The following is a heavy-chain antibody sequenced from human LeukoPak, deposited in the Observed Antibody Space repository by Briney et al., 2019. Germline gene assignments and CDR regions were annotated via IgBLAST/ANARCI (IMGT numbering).Heavy chain of an antibody. Sequence: GGSLRLSCAASGFTFSTYDMSWVRQAPGKGLEWVSGISCSGGSTYYADSMKGRFTISRDNSKNTLYLQMNSLRAEDTAVYYCAKSALYDFWSGYPPPTFDYWGQGALVTVSS. CDR3: AKSALYDFWSGYPPPTFDY. V-gene: IGHV3-23*01. J-gene: IGHJ4*02. CDR2: ISCSGGST. D-gene: IGHD3-3*01. CDR1: GFTFSTYD.